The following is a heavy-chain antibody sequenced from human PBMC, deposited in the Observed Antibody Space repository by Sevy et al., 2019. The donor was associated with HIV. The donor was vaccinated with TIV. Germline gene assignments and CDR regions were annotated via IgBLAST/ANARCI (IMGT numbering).Heavy chain of an antibody. Sequence: GESLKISCVASGFTCSNDDMHWVRQTTGKGLEWVSGIGAAGDPYYPGSVKGRFTISRENAKNSLYLQMNSLRAGDTAVYYCARGWGGNAFDVWGQGTMVTVSS. CDR2: IGAAGDP. CDR3: ARGWGGNAFDV. D-gene: IGHD2-21*01. CDR1: GFTCSNDD. V-gene: IGHV3-13*05. J-gene: IGHJ3*01.